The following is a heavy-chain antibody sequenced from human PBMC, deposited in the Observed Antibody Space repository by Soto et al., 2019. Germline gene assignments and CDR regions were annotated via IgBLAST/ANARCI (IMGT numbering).Heavy chain of an antibody. CDR3: ARELSKAARPDYYGMDV. CDR1: GFTLSGYS. V-gene: IGHV3-21*01. D-gene: IGHD6-6*01. J-gene: IGHJ6*02. CDR2: IGSSGRSI. Sequence: GGSLRLSCAASGFTLSGYSMNWVRQAPGKGLEWVSYIGSSGRSIFYAGSVRGRFTISRDNAKNSLYLQMNSLRAEDTAVYYCARELSKAARPDYYGMDVWGQGTTVTVSS.